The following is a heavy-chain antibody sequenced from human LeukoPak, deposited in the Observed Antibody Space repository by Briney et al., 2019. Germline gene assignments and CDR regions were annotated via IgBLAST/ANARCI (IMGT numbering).Heavy chain of an antibody. CDR2: IYSSGTT. CDR1: GGSINTYY. Sequence: PSETLSLTCTVSGGSINTYYWSRIRQPAGKGLEWLGHIYSSGTTKYNPSLKSRVTMSVDTSKNQLSLRLNSVTAADTAFYYCARGTSGPGFDPWGQGTLVSVSS. V-gene: IGHV4-4*07. J-gene: IGHJ5*02. D-gene: IGHD2-15*01. CDR3: ARGTSGPGFDP.